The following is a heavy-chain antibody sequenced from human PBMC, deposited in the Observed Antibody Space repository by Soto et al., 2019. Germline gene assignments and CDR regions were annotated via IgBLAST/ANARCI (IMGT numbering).Heavy chain of an antibody. V-gene: IGHV4-34*01. Sequence: SETLSLTCAVYGGSFSGYYWSWIRQPPGKGLEWIGEINHSGSTNYNPSLKSRVTISVDTSKNQFSLKLGSVTAADTAVYYCARGGPSADIMVYATPRGYGMDVWGQGTTVTVSS. CDR1: GGSFSGYY. D-gene: IGHD2-8*01. CDR2: INHSGST. CDR3: ARGGPSADIMVYATPRGYGMDV. J-gene: IGHJ6*02.